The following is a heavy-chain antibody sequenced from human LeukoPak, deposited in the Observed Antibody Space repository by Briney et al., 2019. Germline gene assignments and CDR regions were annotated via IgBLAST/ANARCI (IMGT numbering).Heavy chain of an antibody. CDR1: GYTFSSNA. V-gene: IGHV7-4-1*02. D-gene: IGHD3-22*01. CDR2: IDTNTGNP. J-gene: IGHJ4*02. CDR3: ARGYDSSGYFSD. Sequence: EASVKVSCKASGYTFSSNAINWVRQAPGQGLEWMGWIDTNTGNPTYAQGFTGQFVLSLDTSVSTAYLQISSLKAEDTAEYFCARGYDSSGYFSDWGQGTLVTVSS.